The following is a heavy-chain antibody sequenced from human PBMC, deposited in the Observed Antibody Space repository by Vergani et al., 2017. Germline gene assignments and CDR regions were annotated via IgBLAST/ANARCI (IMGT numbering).Heavy chain of an antibody. V-gene: IGHV3-21*01. J-gene: IGHJ4*02. CDR3: ARDVLRYFDWLSAPPYFDY. Sequence: EVQLVESGGGLVKPGGSLRLSCAASGFTFSSYSMNWVRQAPGKGLEWVSSISSSSSDIYYADSVKGRFTISRDKAKNSLYLQMNSLRAEDTAVYYCARDVLRYFDWLSAPPYFDYWSQGTLVTVSS. CDR2: ISSSSSDI. CDR1: GFTFSSYS. D-gene: IGHD3-9*01.